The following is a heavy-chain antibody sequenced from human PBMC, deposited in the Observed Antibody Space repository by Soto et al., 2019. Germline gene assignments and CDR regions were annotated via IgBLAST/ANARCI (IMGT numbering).Heavy chain of an antibody. V-gene: IGHV1-18*01. Sequence: QVQLVQSGAEVKKPGASVKVSCKASGYTFTSYGISWVRQAPGQGLEWMGWISAYNGNTNYAQKLQGRVTMTTDTATSTAKVDMRIRRFDDNDAAVYLCAAQPYIVDDWGQGTTVTVSS. D-gene: IGHD4-4*01. CDR1: GYTFTSYG. CDR3: AAQPYIVDD. J-gene: IGHJ6*02. CDR2: ISAYNGNT.